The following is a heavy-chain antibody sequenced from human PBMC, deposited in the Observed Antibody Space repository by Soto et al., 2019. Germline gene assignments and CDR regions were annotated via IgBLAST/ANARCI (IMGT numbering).Heavy chain of an antibody. CDR3: ATESSGSSPLHFDY. Sequence: SETLSLSCTVSGDSVSSGIYYWSWIRQPPGKGLEWIGYIYYSGSTYYNPSLNSRLSMSLDKSANQFSLKVSSVTAADTAMYYCATESSGSSPLHFDYWGQGTLVTVSS. D-gene: IGHD3-22*01. CDR1: GDSVSSGIYY. V-gene: IGHV4-30-4*01. CDR2: IYYSGST. J-gene: IGHJ4*02.